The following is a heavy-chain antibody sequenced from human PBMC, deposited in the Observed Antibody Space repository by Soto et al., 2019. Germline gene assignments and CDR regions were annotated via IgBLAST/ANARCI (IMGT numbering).Heavy chain of an antibody. Sequence: QEQLVESGGGVVQPGRSLRLSCAASGFTFHTYGMHWVRQIPGKGLQWVAIIWYDGSIKYYADSVRGRFTISRDNSKNTLYLQMNSLRAEDTAVYYCAKDLGGLRNSGWGQGTLVTVSS. D-gene: IGHD1-26*01. V-gene: IGHV3-33*06. CDR1: GFTFHTYG. CDR2: IWYDGSIK. J-gene: IGHJ4*02. CDR3: AKDLGGLRNSG.